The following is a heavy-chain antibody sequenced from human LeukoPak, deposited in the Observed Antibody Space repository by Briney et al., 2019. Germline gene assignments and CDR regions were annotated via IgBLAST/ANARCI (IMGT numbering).Heavy chain of an antibody. CDR1: GGTFSSYA. CDR2: IIPIFGTT. Sequence: GSSVKVSCKASGGTFSSYAISWVRQAPGQGLEWMGGIIPIFGTTNYAQKFQGRVTITADESTSTAYMELSSLRSEDTAVYYCARVKSSFVGDDAFDIWGQGTMVTVSS. CDR3: ARVKSSFVGDDAFDI. J-gene: IGHJ3*02. V-gene: IGHV1-69*01. D-gene: IGHD2-2*01.